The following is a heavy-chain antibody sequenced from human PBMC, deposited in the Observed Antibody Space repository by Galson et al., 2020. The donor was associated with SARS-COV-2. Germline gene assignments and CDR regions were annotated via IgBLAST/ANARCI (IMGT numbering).Heavy chain of an antibody. D-gene: IGHD5-18*01. CDR1: GFSFSNYD. Sequence: GGSLRLSCAASGFSFSNYDMSWVRQAPGKGLEWVSSISRSGAGKFYADSVRGRFTISRDNSKNTLSLKMDSLRADDTALYYCAKDPGYSYGTYFDYWGQGTLVTVSS. CDR3: AKDPGYSYGTYFDY. CDR2: ISRSGAGK. J-gene: IGHJ4*02. V-gene: IGHV3-23*01.